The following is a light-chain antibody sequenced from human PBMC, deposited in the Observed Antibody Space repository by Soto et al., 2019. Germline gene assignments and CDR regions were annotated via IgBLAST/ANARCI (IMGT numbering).Light chain of an antibody. Sequence: QSALTQPASVSGSPGQSITISCTGTSSDIGDYKYVSWYQQHPGNPPKLIIYDVSDRPSGVSNRFSGSKSGNTASLTISGLQAEDEANYYCQSYDNDLSVVFGGGTKLTVL. CDR1: SSDIGDYKY. J-gene: IGLJ2*01. V-gene: IGLV2-14*03. CDR3: QSYDNDLSVV. CDR2: DVS.